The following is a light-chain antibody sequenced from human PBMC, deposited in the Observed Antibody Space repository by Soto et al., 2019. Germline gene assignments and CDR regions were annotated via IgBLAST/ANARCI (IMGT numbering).Light chain of an antibody. CDR3: SSYTSSSTYV. CDR1: ISDVGGYNY. V-gene: IGLV2-14*01. CDR2: EVS. J-gene: IGLJ1*01. Sequence: QSVLTQPSSVSGSPGQSITISCTGTISDVGGYNYVSWYQQHPGKAPKLMIYEVSNRPSGVSNRFSGSKSGNTASLTISGLQAEDEADYYCSSYTSSSTYVLGTGTKVTVL.